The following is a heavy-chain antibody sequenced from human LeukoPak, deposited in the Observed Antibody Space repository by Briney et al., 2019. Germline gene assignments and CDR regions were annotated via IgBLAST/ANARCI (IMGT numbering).Heavy chain of an antibody. CDR3: AREGRRDGYNLPFDY. Sequence: SVKVPCKASGGTFSSYAIRWVPQAPGQGLEWIGGIIPIFGTANYAQKFQGRVTITADESTSTAYMELSRLRSEDTAVYYCAREGRRDGYNLPFDYWGQGTLVTVSS. CDR2: IIPIFGTA. CDR1: GGTFSSYA. V-gene: IGHV1-69*13. J-gene: IGHJ4*02. D-gene: IGHD5-24*01.